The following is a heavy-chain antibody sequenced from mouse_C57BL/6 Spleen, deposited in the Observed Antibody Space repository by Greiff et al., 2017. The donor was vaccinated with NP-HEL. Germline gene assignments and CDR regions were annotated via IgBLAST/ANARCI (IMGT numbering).Heavy chain of an antibody. D-gene: IGHD1-1*01. CDR3: ARGITTGLYWYFDV. CDR2: IDPNSGGT. CDR1: GYTFTSYW. J-gene: IGHJ1*03. V-gene: IGHV1-72*01. Sequence: QVQLQQPGAELVKPGASVKLSCKASGYTFTSYWMHWVKQRPGRGLEWIGRIDPNSGGTKFNEKFKSKATLTVDKPSSTAYMQLSSLTSEDSAVYYGARGITTGLYWYFDVWGTGTTVTVSS.